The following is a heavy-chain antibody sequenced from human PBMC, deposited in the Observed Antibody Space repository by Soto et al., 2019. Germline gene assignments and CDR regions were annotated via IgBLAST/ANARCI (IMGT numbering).Heavy chain of an antibody. CDR3: AKEGFGYCSSTSCPPSYYYGMDV. CDR1: GFTFSSYA. J-gene: IGHJ6*02. Sequence: LRLSCAASGFTFSSYAMSWVRQAPGKGLEWVSAISGSGGSTYYADSVKGRFTISRDNSKNTLYLQMNSLRAEDTAVYYCAKEGFGYCSSTSCPPSYYYGMDVWGQGTTVTVSS. V-gene: IGHV3-23*01. D-gene: IGHD2-2*01. CDR2: ISGSGGST.